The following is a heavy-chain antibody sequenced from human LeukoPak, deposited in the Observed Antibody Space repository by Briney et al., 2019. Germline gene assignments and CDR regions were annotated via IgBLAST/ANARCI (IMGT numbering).Heavy chain of an antibody. D-gene: IGHD6-19*01. V-gene: IGHV3-21*01. Sequence: SGGSLRLSCAASGFTFSTSTMNWVRQAPGKGLEWVSSISSSNDYIYYADSVKGRFTISRDNAKNSLYLQTNSLRAEDTAVYYCVRIPNSAGFPNWFDPWGQGTLVTVSS. CDR2: ISSSNDYI. CDR3: VRIPNSAGFPNWFDP. J-gene: IGHJ5*02. CDR1: GFTFSTST.